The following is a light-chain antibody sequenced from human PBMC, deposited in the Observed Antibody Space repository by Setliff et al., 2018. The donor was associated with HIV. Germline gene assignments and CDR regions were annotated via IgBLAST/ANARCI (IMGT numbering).Light chain of an antibody. CDR3: QSYDSSLSGYV. CDR1: ISNIGTGYD. V-gene: IGLV1-40*01. CDR2: DNN. Sequence: QSALTQPPSVSGAPGQRVTISCTGTISNIGTGYDVHWYQQLPGTAPKLLIYDNNNRPSGVPDRFSGSKSGTSASLAITGLQAEDEADYYCQSYDSSLSGYVFGTGTKVTVL. J-gene: IGLJ1*01.